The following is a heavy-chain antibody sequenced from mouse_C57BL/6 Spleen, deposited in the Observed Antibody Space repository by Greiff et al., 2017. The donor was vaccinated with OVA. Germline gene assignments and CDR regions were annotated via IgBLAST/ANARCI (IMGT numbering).Heavy chain of an antibody. CDR2: IYPSDSET. CDR3: ARSGYSNYYFDY. D-gene: IGHD2-5*01. Sequence: QVQLQQSGAELVRPGSSVKLSCKASGYTFTSYWMDWVKQRPGQGLEWIGNIYPSDSETHYNQKFKDKATLTVDKSSSTAYMQLSSLTSEDSAVYYCARSGYSNYYFDYGGQGTTLTVSS. CDR1: GYTFTSYW. V-gene: IGHV1-61*01. J-gene: IGHJ2*01.